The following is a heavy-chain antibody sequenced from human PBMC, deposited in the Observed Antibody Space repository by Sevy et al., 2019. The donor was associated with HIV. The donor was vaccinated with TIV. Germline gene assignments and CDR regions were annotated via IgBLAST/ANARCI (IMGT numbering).Heavy chain of an antibody. CDR2: ISSSSSYI. CDR3: ARTSEDTAMVKPGYYYYGMDV. J-gene: IGHJ6*02. Sequence: GGSLRLSCAASGFTFSSYSMNWVRQAPGKGLEWVSSISSSSSYIYYADSVKGRFTTSRDNAKNSLYLQMNSLRAEDTAVYYCARTSEDTAMVKPGYYYYGMDVWGQGTTVTVSS. CDR1: GFTFSSYS. V-gene: IGHV3-21*01. D-gene: IGHD5-18*01.